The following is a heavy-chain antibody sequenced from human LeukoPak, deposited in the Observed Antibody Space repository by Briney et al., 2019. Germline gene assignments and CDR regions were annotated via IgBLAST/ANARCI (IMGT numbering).Heavy chain of an antibody. J-gene: IGHJ4*02. CDR1: GFIFSSYS. CDR3: AREDYGSRSGDY. V-gene: IGHV3-21*01. CDR2: ISSSSSYI. Sequence: PGGSLRLSCAASGFIFSSYSMNWVRQAPGKGLEWVSSISSSSSYIYYAGSVKGRFTISRENAKNSLYLQMNSLRAEDTAVYYCAREDYGSRSGDYWGQGTLVTVSS. D-gene: IGHD3-10*01.